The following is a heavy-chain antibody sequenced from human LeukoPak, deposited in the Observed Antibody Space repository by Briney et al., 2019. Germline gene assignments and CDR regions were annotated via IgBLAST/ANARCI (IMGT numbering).Heavy chain of an antibody. CDR1: GYTFSSYD. J-gene: IGHJ4*02. D-gene: IGHD6-13*01. Sequence: ASVKVSCKASGYTFSSYDINWVRQATGQGLEWMGWMNPNSGNTGYAKKFQGRVTMTRHTSISTAYMELSSLTSEDTAVYFCTTVGSRLPILDWGQGTLVTVSS. V-gene: IGHV1-8*01. CDR2: MNPNSGNT. CDR3: TTVGSRLPILD.